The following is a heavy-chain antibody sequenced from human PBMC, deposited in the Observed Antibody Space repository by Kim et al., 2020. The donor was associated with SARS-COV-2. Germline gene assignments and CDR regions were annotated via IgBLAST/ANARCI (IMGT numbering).Heavy chain of an antibody. Sequence: SQTLSLTCAISGDSVSSNNAAWNWIRQSPSRGLEWLGRTYYRSKWYNDYTVSMRGRITINPDTSKNQFSLQLNSVTPEDTAVYYCAREYILTGYYKDSSFFDYWGQGTLVTVSS. V-gene: IGHV6-1*01. CDR1: GDSVSSNNAA. D-gene: IGHD3-9*01. CDR2: TYYRSKWYN. CDR3: AREYILTGYYKDSSFFDY. J-gene: IGHJ4*02.